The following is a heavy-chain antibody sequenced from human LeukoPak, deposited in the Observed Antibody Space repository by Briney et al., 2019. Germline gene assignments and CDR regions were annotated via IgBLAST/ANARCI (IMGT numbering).Heavy chain of an antibody. Sequence: ASVKVSCKVSGYTLTALSMHWVRQAPGKELEWMGGFDPEDGETIYAQKFQGRVTMTEDTSTDTAYMELSSLRSEDTAVYYCATVARCSSTSCYGPDDYYFDYWGQGTLVTVSS. D-gene: IGHD2-2*01. CDR1: GYTLTALS. CDR3: ATVARCSSTSCYGPDDYYFDY. J-gene: IGHJ4*02. CDR2: FDPEDGET. V-gene: IGHV1-24*01.